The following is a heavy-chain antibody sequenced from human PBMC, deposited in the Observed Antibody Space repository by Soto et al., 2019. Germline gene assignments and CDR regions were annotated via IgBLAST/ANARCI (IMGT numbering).Heavy chain of an antibody. J-gene: IGHJ4*02. CDR2: INAGNGNT. CDR1: GYTFTSYA. CDR3: ASESYGGEFDY. Sequence: GASVKVSCKASGYTFTSYAMHWVRQAPGQRLEWMGWINAGNGNTKYSQKFQGRVTFTRDTSASPAYMELSSLRFEDTAVYYCASESYGGEFDYWGQGTLVTVSS. D-gene: IGHD4-17*01. V-gene: IGHV1-3*01.